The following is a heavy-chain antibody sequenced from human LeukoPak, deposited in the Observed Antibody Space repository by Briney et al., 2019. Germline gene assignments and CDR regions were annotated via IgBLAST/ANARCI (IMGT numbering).Heavy chain of an antibody. CDR3: ARAVTSTEGY. Sequence: GGTLRLSCAASGFVFSNYWMTWVRQAPGKGLERVASINDGGSGKYYVDSVKGRFTISRDNAQKSLYLEMHSLRAEDTAVYYCARAVTSTEGYWGQGTLVTVSS. CDR2: INDGGSGK. V-gene: IGHV3-7*03. CDR1: GFVFSNYW. J-gene: IGHJ4*02. D-gene: IGHD4-17*01.